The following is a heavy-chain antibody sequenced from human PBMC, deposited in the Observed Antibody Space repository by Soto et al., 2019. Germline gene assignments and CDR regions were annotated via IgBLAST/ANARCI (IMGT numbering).Heavy chain of an antibody. CDR2: INPSGGST. D-gene: IGHD6-13*01. V-gene: IGHV1-46*03. J-gene: IGHJ4*02. CDR1: GYTFTSYY. CDR3: ARAWGIAAAIDY. Sequence: ASVKVSCKASGYTFTSYYMHWVRQAPGQGLEWMGIINPSGGSTSYAQKFQGRVTMTRDTSTNTVYMELSSLRSEDTAVYYCARAWGIAAAIDYWGQGTLVTVSS.